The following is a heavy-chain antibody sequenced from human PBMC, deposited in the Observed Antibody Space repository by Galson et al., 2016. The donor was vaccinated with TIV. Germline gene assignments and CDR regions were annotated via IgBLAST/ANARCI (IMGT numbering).Heavy chain of an antibody. J-gene: IGHJ3*01. CDR2: ISGSGGIT. D-gene: IGHD2-21*01. Sequence: SLRLSCAASGFTFDFYAMSWVRQAPGQGLEWVSGISGSGGITYFADSVKGRFTISRDNSKNTLFLQMHSLRVEDKAVYYCAKRKNYGGDAFEDWGQGTLVTVSS. V-gene: IGHV3-23*01. CDR1: GFTFDFYA. CDR3: AKRKNYGGDAFED.